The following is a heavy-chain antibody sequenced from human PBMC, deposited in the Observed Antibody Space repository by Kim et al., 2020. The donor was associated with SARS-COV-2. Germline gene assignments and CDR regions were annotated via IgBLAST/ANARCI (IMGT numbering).Heavy chain of an antibody. CDR2: FDPEDGET. J-gene: IGHJ3*02. CDR3: ATTRYPTYDILTGYAFDI. D-gene: IGHD3-9*01. V-gene: IGHV1-24*01. Sequence: ASVKVSCKVSGYTLTELSMHWVRQAPGKGLEWMGGFDPEDGETIYAQKFQGRVTMTEDTSTDTAYMELSSLRSEDTAVYYCATTRYPTYDILTGYAFDIWGQGTMVTVSS. CDR1: GYTLTELS.